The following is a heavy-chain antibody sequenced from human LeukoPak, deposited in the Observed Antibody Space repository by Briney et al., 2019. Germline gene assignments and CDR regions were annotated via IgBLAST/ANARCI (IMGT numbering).Heavy chain of an antibody. CDR2: IIPIFGTA. D-gene: IGHD6-13*01. CDR1: GGTFSSYA. CDR3: ARGDPRAAGTGDYYYYYMDV. Sequence: ASVKVPCKASGGTFSSYAISWVRQAPGQGLEWMGGIIPIFGTANYAQKFQGRVTITTDESTSTAYMELSSLRSEDTAVYYCARGDPRAAGTGDYYYYYMDVWGKGTTVTVSS. J-gene: IGHJ6*03. V-gene: IGHV1-69*05.